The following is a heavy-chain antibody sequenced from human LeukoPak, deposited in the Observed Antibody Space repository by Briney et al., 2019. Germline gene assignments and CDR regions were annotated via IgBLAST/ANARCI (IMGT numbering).Heavy chain of an antibody. D-gene: IGHD5-18*01. CDR3: ATYPGPTIQGSFDY. V-gene: IGHV1-46*01. Sequence: ASVKVSCKASGYALTNYYMSWVRQAPGQGPEWMGAIDPSSGNTQFAPKFEGRVTVTTDTSTSTVYMEMSSLRSDDTAMNYCATYPGPTIQGSFDYWGQGTLVTVSS. CDR1: GYALTNYY. J-gene: IGHJ4*02. CDR2: IDPSSGNT.